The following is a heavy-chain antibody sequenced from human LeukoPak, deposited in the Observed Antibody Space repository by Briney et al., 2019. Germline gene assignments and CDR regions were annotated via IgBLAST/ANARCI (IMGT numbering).Heavy chain of an antibody. D-gene: IGHD2-21*01. CDR3: ARDGFPDY. CDR1: GYSFTAYY. Sequence: ASVKVSCNASGYSFTAYYIHWVRQAPGQGLEWMGRINPTSGGTDYAQKFQGRVTMTRDTSINTAYMELNRLRSDDTATYYCARDGFPDYWGQGTLVIISS. CDR2: INPTSGGT. J-gene: IGHJ4*02. V-gene: IGHV1-2*06.